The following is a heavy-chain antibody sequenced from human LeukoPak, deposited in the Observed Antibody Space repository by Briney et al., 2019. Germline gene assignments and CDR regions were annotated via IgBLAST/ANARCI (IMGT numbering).Heavy chain of an antibody. CDR2: ISAYNGNT. CDR1: GYTFTSYG. V-gene: IGHV1-18*01. D-gene: IGHD1-26*01. CDR3: ARGGSLWWELRPLDYYYGMDV. Sequence: ASVKVSCKASGYTFTSYGISWVRQAPGQGLEWMGWISAYNGNTNYAQKLQGRVTMTTDTSTSTAYMELRSLRSDVTAVYYCARGGSLWWELRPLDYYYGMDVWGQGTTVTVSS. J-gene: IGHJ6*02.